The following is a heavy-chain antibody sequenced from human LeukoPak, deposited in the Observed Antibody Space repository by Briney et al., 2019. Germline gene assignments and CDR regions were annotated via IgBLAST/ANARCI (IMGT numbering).Heavy chain of an antibody. CDR3: ARALSDILF. Sequence: SETLSLTCTVSGGSISSGSYYWSWIRQPAGKGLEWIGRIYTSGSTNYNPSLKSRVTISVDTSKNQFSLKLSSVTAADTAMYYCARALSDILFWGQGTLVTVSS. D-gene: IGHD3-16*01. V-gene: IGHV4-61*02. CDR1: GGSISSGSYY. J-gene: IGHJ4*02. CDR2: IYTSGST.